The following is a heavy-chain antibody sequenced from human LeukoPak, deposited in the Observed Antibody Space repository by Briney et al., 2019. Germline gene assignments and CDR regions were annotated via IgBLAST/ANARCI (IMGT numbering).Heavy chain of an antibody. V-gene: IGHV4-4*07. CDR3: ARVRGSRGYGADFDF. Sequence: SETLSLTCSVSGGSIRNYYWNWIRQPAGEGLEWIGRMHTSGSTNYNPSLKSRLTMSVDTSKNQFSLKLRSVTAADTAVYYCARVRGSRGYGADFDFWGQGTLVTVSS. D-gene: IGHD3-22*01. J-gene: IGHJ4*02. CDR2: MHTSGST. CDR1: GGSIRNYY.